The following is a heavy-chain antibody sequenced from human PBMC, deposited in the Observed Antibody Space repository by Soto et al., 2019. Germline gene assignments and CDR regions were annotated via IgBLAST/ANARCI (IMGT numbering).Heavy chain of an antibody. V-gene: IGHV1-18*01. Sequence: QVQLVQSGAEVKKPGASVKVSCKASGYTFTSYGISWVRQAPGQGLEWMGWISAYNGNTNYAQKLQGRGTMTTDTYTSTAYMEMRSLRSDDTAVYYCARVYRITMVRGELSEYWGQGTLVTVSS. CDR1: GYTFTSYG. J-gene: IGHJ4*02. CDR2: ISAYNGNT. CDR3: ARVYRITMVRGELSEY. D-gene: IGHD3-10*01.